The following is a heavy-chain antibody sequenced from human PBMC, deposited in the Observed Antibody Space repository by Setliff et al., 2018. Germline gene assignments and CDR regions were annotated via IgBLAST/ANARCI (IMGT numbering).Heavy chain of an antibody. J-gene: IGHJ4*02. CDR3: VTSTIIIYYFDF. V-gene: IGHV3-23*01. D-gene: IGHD3-10*01. CDR2: TTGSGGDR. Sequence: GGSLRLSCAASGLTFRTYAMSWVRQAPGKGLEWVSSTTGSGGDRDYADSVKGRFTISRDNSKNTLYLQMNSLRAEDTAVYYCVTSTIIIYYFDFWGQGTPITVSS. CDR1: GLTFRTYA.